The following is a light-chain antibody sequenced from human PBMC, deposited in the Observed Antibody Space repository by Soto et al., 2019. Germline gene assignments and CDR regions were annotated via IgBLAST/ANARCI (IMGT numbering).Light chain of an antibody. J-gene: IGLJ2*01. V-gene: IGLV2-14*01. Sequence: QAASVSGSPGQSITISCTGTSSDVGGYNYVFWYQQHPGKAPKLMIYDVSNRPSGVSNRFSGSKSGNTASLTISGLQAEDEADYYCSSYTSSSTRVFGGGTKLTVL. CDR1: SSDVGGYNY. CDR3: SSYTSSSTRV. CDR2: DVS.